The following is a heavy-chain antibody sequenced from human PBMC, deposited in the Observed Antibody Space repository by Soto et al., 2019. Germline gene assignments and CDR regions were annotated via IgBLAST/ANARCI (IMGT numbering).Heavy chain of an antibody. V-gene: IGHV3-9*01. CDR3: AKDISVNGGLDDY. CDR1: GFTFDDYA. CDR2: ISWNSGSI. J-gene: IGHJ4*02. D-gene: IGHD4-17*01. Sequence: EVQLVESGGGLVQPGRSLRLSCAASGFTFDDYAMHWVRQAPGKGLEWVSGISWNSGSIGYADSVKGRFTISRDNAKNSLYLQMNSLGAEDTALYYGAKDISVNGGLDDYWGQGTLVTVSS.